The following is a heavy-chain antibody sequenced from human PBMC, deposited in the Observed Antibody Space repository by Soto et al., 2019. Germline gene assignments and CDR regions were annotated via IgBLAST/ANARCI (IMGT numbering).Heavy chain of an antibody. CDR3: ARDRRELENYSGSALGGDLDV. D-gene: IGHD3-10*01. Sequence: EVQLVESGGGLIQPGGSLRLSCAASGFTVSTSYMSWVRQAPGKGLEGVSIIYRVGSTSYADSVKGRLTVPRDNSKNTLYLQMNSLRAEDTAVYYCARDRRELENYSGSALGGDLDVWGQGTTVTVSS. J-gene: IGHJ6*02. V-gene: IGHV3-53*01. CDR2: IYRVGST. CDR1: GFTVSTSY.